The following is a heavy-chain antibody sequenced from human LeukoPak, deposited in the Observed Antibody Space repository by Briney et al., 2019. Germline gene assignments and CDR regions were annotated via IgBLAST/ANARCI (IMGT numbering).Heavy chain of an antibody. Sequence: ASVKVSCKASGGTFRSYTIIWVRQAPGQGLEWMGWINPNSGGTNYAQKFQGRVTMTRDTSINTAYIDLIRLRSDDTALYYCARGGKTFAYANWPDPWGQGTLVIVSS. D-gene: IGHD3-16*01. J-gene: IGHJ5*02. CDR1: GGTFRSYT. CDR3: ARGGKTFAYANWPDP. CDR2: INPNSGGT. V-gene: IGHV1-2*02.